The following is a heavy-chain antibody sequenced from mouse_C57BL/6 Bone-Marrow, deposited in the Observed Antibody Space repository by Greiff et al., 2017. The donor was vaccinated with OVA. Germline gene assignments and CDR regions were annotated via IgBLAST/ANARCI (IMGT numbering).Heavy chain of an antibody. CDR1: GYAFSSSW. D-gene: IGHD2-2*01. J-gene: IGHJ4*01. Sequence: QVQLQQSGPELVKPGASVKISCKASGYAFSSSWMNWVKQRPGKGLEWIGRIYPGDGDTNYNGKFKGKATLTADKSSSTAYMQLSSLTSEDSAVYFCARMRLPLAMDYWGQGTSVTVSS. CDR3: ARMRLPLAMDY. CDR2: IYPGDGDT. V-gene: IGHV1-82*01.